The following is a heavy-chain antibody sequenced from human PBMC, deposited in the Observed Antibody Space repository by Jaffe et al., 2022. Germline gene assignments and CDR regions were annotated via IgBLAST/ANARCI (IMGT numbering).Heavy chain of an antibody. CDR1: GFSLSTRGMC. V-gene: IGHV2-70*20. Sequence: QVTLRESGPALVRPTQTLTLTCTFSGFSLSTRGMCVSWVRQPPGKALEWLALIDWDDSKYYSTSLKTRLTISKDTSKNQVVLTMTNMDPVDTATYYCARIGSNSDWYLFDHWGQGTLVTVSS. CDR3: ARIGSNSDWYLFDH. J-gene: IGHJ4*02. D-gene: IGHD6-19*01. CDR2: IDWDDSK.